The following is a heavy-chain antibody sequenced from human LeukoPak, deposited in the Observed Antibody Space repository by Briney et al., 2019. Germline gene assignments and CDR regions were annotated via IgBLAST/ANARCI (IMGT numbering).Heavy chain of an antibody. CDR1: G. D-gene: IGHD5-18*01. V-gene: IGHV1-18*01. CDR3: TRDLGVDTTMIFFDY. CDR2: SSAYNGNT. J-gene: IGHJ4*02. Sequence: GISXVRQAPGQGLEWMGWSSAYNGNTNYAQKFQGRVTMTTDTSTSTAYMEVRSLRSDDTAVYYCTRDLGVDTTMIFFDYWGQGSLVTVSS.